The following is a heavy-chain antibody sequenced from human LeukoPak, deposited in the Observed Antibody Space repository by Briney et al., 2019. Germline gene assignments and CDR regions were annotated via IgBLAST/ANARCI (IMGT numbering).Heavy chain of an antibody. V-gene: IGHV3-9*01. CDR2: ISWNSGSI. CDR1: GFTFDDYA. CDR3: AKDYYGSGSYSRVDV. D-gene: IGHD3-10*01. Sequence: PGGSLRLSYAASGFTFDDYAMHWVRQAPGKGLEWVSGISWNSGSIGYADSVKGRFTISRDNAKNSLYLQMNSLRAEDTALYYCAKDYYGSGSYSRVDVWGQGTTVTVSS. J-gene: IGHJ6*02.